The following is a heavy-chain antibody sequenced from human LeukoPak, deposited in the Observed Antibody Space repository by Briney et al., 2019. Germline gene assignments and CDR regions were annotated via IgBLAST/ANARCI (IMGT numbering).Heavy chain of an antibody. D-gene: IGHD5-18*01. CDR2: ISYDGRNK. CDR1: GVTFSIYA. Sequence: GGSLRLSCAASGVTFSIYAMRWGRQAPGKGLEWVAVISYDGRNKYYADSVKGRFTIYRDNSKNTLSLQMNRLRVEDTAIYYCAKVHSQPWTPFDSWGQGTLVTVSS. V-gene: IGHV3-30*04. J-gene: IGHJ4*02. CDR3: AKVHSQPWTPFDS.